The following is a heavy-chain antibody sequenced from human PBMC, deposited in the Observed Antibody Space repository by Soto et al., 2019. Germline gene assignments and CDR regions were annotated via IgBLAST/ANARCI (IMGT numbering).Heavy chain of an antibody. CDR1: GGTFSSYA. V-gene: IGHV1-69*12. CDR3: ARDPLVPAASDNWFDP. J-gene: IGHJ5*02. Sequence: QVQLVQSGAEVKKPGSSVKVSCKASGGTFSSYAISWVRQAPGQGLEGMGGIIPIFGTANYAQKFQGRVTITADESTSTAYMELSSLRSEDTAVYYCARDPLVPAASDNWFDPWGQGTLVTVSS. CDR2: IIPIFGTA. D-gene: IGHD2-2*01.